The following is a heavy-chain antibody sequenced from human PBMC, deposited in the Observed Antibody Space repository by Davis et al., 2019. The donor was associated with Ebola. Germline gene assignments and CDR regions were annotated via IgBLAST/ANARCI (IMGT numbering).Heavy chain of an antibody. J-gene: IGHJ4*02. Sequence: ASVKVSCKASGGTFSSYAISWVRQAPGQGLEWMGIINPSGGSTSYAQKFQGRVTMTRDTSTSTVYMQLSSLRSEDTAVYYSASGTLRLFLSYWGQGTLVTVSS. CDR2: INPSGGST. CDR3: ASGTLRLFLSY. CDR1: GGTFSSYA. V-gene: IGHV1-46*01. D-gene: IGHD3-22*01.